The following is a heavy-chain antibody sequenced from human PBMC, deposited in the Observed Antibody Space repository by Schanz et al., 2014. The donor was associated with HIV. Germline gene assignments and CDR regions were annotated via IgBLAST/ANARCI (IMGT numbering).Heavy chain of an antibody. CDR2: IYYSATT. D-gene: IGHD3-3*01. CDR3: ARRTIFGPRRYYFDY. J-gene: IGHJ4*02. Sequence: QVQLQESGPGLVKPSQTLSLTCIVSRGSVSGEAYFWSWIRQPPGKGLGWIGSIYYSATTYYNPPLKLGVPISENTSRNQFPLRLTSVTAADTAVYYCARRTIFGPRRYYFDYWGQGTLITVSS. CDR1: RGSVSGEAYF. V-gene: IGHV4-30-2*03.